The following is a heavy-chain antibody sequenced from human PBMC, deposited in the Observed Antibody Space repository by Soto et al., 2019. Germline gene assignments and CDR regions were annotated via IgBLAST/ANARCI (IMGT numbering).Heavy chain of an antibody. V-gene: IGHV4-61*08. CDR3: ARDSTAFVFDY. D-gene: IGHD2-2*01. Sequence: SSETLSLTCRVSGDSVGRGAFYWSWIRQPPGKGLEWIGCIYYTGRTTYNPSLKSRVTISIDPSKNQFALNVTSVTAADTAIYYCARDSTAFVFDYWGQGALVTVSS. J-gene: IGHJ4*02. CDR2: IYYTGRT. CDR1: GDSVGRGAFY.